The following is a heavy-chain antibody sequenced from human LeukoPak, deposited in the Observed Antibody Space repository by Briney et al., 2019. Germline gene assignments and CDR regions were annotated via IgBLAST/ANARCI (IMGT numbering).Heavy chain of an antibody. CDR1: GGTFSSYA. D-gene: IGHD1-7*01. Sequence: SVKVSCKASGGTFSSYAISWVRQAPGQGLEWMGGIIPIFGTANYAQRFQGRVTITADESTSTAYMELSSLRSEDTAVYYCARDSGLTGTTISPFQHWGQGTLVTVSS. V-gene: IGHV1-69*13. CDR2: IIPIFGTA. J-gene: IGHJ1*01. CDR3: ARDSGLTGTTISPFQH.